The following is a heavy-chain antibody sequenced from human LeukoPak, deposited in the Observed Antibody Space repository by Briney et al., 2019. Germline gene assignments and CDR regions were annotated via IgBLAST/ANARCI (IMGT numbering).Heavy chain of an antibody. D-gene: IGHD3-16*01. CDR3: TRDRGLIDF. J-gene: IGHJ4*02. CDR2: TYYRSKWYY. V-gene: IGHV6-1*01. CDR1: GDSVSSNSVA. Sequence: SQTLSLTCAISGDSVSSNSVAWNWIRQSPSRGLKWLGRTYYRSKWYYDYAVSVKSRITINPDTSKNQFSLQLNSVTPEDSAVYYCTRDRGLIDFWGQGTLVTVSS.